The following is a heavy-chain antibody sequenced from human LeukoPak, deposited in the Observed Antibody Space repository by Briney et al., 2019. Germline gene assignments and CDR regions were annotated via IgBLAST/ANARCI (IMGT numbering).Heavy chain of an antibody. CDR2: IIPIFGTA. V-gene: IGHV1-69*05. Sequence: KRLEWKRGIIPIFGTANYAQKFQGRVTITTDESTSTAYMELSSLRSEDTAVYYCARDMGRRSYYYYYMDVWGKGTTVTVSS. J-gene: IGHJ6*03. CDR3: ARDMGRRSYYYYYMDV.